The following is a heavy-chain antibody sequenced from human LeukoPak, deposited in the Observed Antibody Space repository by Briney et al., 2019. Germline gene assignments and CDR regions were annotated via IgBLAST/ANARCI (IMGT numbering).Heavy chain of an antibody. CDR1: GYTFTSYY. V-gene: IGHV1-46*01. J-gene: IGHJ4*02. CDR2: INPSGGST. Sequence: ASVKVSCKASGYTFTSYYMHWVRQAPGQGLEWMGIINPSGGSTSYAQKFQGRVTMTRDTSTSTVYMELSSLRSEDTAVYYCARAPADYYDSSGPFDYWGQGTLVTVSS. CDR3: ARAPADYYDSSGPFDY. D-gene: IGHD3-22*01.